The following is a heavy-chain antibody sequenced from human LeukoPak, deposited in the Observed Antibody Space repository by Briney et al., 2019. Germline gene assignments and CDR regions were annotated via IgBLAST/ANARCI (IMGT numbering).Heavy chain of an antibody. J-gene: IGHJ4*02. CDR1: GYTFTSYY. D-gene: IGHD3-10*01. CDR3: ARAPYYGSGSYSTEFDY. Sequence: ASVKVSCKASGYTFTSYYMHWVRQAPGQGLEWMGIINSSGGSTSYAQKFQGRVTMTRDTSTSTVYMELSSLRSEDTAVYYCARAPYYGSGSYSTEFDYWGQGTLVTVSS. V-gene: IGHV1-46*01. CDR2: INSSGGST.